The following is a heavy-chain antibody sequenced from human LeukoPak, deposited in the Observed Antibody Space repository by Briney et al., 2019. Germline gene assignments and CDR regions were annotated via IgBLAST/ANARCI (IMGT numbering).Heavy chain of an antibody. D-gene: IGHD1-26*01. V-gene: IGHV3-48*01. CDR2: ISSSGSSR. J-gene: IGHJ4*02. CDR3: ARESGGYLEG. CDR1: GFTFSTYN. Sequence: PGGSLRLSCAASGFTFSTYNMNWVRQAPGKGLEWASYISSSGSSRYSTDSVKGRFTISRDNAKNSLYLQMNSLRVEDTAVYYCARESGGYLEGWGQGTLVTVSS.